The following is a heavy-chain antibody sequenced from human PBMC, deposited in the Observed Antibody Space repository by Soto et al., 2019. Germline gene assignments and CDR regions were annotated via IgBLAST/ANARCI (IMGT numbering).Heavy chain of an antibody. Sequence: SETLSLTCAVYGGSFSGYYWSWIRQPPGKGLEWIGEINHSGSTNYNPSLKSRVTISVDTSKNQFSLKLSSVTAADTAVYYCARGHLIYGSGSLVYYYYYYGMDVWGQGTTVTVSS. CDR2: INHSGST. V-gene: IGHV4-34*01. CDR1: GGSFSGYY. D-gene: IGHD3-10*01. J-gene: IGHJ6*02. CDR3: ARGHLIYGSGSLVYYYYYYGMDV.